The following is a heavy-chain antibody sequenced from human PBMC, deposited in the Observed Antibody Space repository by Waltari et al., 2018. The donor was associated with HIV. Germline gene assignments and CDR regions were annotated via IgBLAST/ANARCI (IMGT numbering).Heavy chain of an antibody. CDR2: IIPRFGKA. V-gene: IGHV1-69*12. CDR1: GGTFSSYA. D-gene: IGHD5-12*01. J-gene: IGHJ6*02. CDR3: ARLRWLQPLGYYYYGMDV. Sequence: QVQLVQSGAEVKKPGSSVKVSCKASGGTFSSYAISWVRQAPGQGLEWMGGIIPRFGKANDAQKFQSRVTITADESTSTAYMELSSLRSEDTAVYYCARLRWLQPLGYYYYGMDVWGQGTTVTVSS.